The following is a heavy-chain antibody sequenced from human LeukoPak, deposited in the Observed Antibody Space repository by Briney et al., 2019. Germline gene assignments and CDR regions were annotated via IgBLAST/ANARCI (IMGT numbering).Heavy chain of an antibody. Sequence: GGSLRLSCAASGFAFSNFGMHWVRQAPGQGLEWVTFIPYDGSNKYYADSVKGRFTISRDNSKNTLSLQMNSLRAEDTAVYYCARARKSGGITMIRGVKDRGWFDPWGQGTLVTVSS. CDR1: GFAFSNFG. V-gene: IGHV3-30*02. J-gene: IGHJ5*02. D-gene: IGHD3-10*01. CDR3: ARARKSGGITMIRGVKDRGWFDP. CDR2: IPYDGSNK.